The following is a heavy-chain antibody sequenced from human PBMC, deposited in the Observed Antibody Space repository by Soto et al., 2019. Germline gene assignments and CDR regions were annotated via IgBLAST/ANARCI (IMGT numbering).Heavy chain of an antibody. Sequence: QLQLQESGPGLVKPSETLSLTCTVSGGSISSSSYYWGWIRQPPGKGLEWIGSIFYSGSTYYNPSLKSRVTVSVDTSKSQFSLKLRSVTAADTAVYYCARSTNDFFMPFDYWGQGTLVTVSS. D-gene: IGHD3-3*01. CDR2: IFYSGST. V-gene: IGHV4-39*01. CDR3: ARSTNDFFMPFDY. J-gene: IGHJ4*02. CDR1: GGSISSSSYY.